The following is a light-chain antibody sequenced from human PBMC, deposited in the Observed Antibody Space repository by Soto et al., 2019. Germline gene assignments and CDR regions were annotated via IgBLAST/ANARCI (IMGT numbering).Light chain of an antibody. J-gene: IGKJ1*01. CDR2: HAS. CDR3: QQHHSWPRT. V-gene: IGKV3D-15*01. CDR1: QNVSNT. Sequence: IMLTQSPPTLSVSPGARPTPSSRASQNVSNTLAWYQHRPGQAPRLLIYHASTRAAGIPARFSASGSGTEFTLTISGVQSEDFAVYYCQQHHSWPRTFGQGTKVDIK.